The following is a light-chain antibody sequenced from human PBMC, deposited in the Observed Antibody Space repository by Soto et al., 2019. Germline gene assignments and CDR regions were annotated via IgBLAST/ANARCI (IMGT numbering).Light chain of an antibody. J-gene: IGKJ2*01. CDR3: QETYRTPYT. V-gene: IGKV1-39*01. CDR2: AAS. Sequence: DIQMTQSPSSLSASVGARVTITCRASQSISYYLNWYQQKPGKAPRPLIYAASTLQSGVPSRFSGSGSGTDFTLTISSLQPEDFATYYCQETYRTPYTFGQGTKLEIK. CDR1: QSISYY.